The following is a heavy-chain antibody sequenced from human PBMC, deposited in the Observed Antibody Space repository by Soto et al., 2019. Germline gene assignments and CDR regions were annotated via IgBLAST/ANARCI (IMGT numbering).Heavy chain of an antibody. D-gene: IGHD5-18*01. V-gene: IGHV4-59*08. CDR2: IYYSGST. J-gene: IGHJ4*02. CDR3: ARLRLHEKYFDY. CDR1: GGSISGYD. Sequence: SQTLSLTCTVAGGSISGYDGIWIRQPPGKGLEWIGYIYYSGSTNYNPSLKSRVTISVDTSKNQFSLKLSSVTAADTAVYYCARLRLHEKYFDYWGQGTLVTVSS.